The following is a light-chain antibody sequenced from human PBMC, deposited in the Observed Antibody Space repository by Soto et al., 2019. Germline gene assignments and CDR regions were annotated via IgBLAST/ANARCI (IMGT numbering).Light chain of an antibody. V-gene: IGKV1-5*01. CDR2: GAS. CDR3: QHYTLYSAP. CDR1: QDISTY. Sequence: RLTQSPSSLSASVGDTVTISCRASQDISTYLAWYQHKPGKAPTPLIFGASSLHNGVPPRFAGSGSGSEFTLTINRLQPDDFATYYCQHYTLYSAPFGQGTRV. J-gene: IGKJ5*01.